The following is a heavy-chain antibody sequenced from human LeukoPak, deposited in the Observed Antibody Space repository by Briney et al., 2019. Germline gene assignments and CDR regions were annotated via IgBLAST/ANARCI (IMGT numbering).Heavy chain of an antibody. J-gene: IGHJ4*02. CDR2: ISYDGSNK. Sequence: GSLRLSCTASRSTFGDYAIHWVRQAPRKGLEWVAVISYDGSNKYYADSVKGRFTISRDNSKNTLYLQMNSLRAEDTAVYYCARGKHSLSIDYWGQGTLVTVSS. CDR3: ARGKHSLSIDY. V-gene: IGHV3-30*04. D-gene: IGHD2-15*01. CDR1: RSTFGDYA.